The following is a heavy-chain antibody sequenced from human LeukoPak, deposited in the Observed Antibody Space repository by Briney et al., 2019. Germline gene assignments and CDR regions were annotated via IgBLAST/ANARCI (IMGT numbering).Heavy chain of an antibody. CDR2: INHSGST. CDR3: ARGRGELELLP. D-gene: IGHD1-7*01. Sequence: SETLSLTCAVYGESFRVYYWSWMRQPPGKALEWIGEINHSGSTNHNPSLKSRVTISVDTSKNQFSLKLSSVTAADTAVYYCARGRGELELLPWGQGTLVTVSS. V-gene: IGHV4-34*01. CDR1: GESFRVYY. J-gene: IGHJ5*02.